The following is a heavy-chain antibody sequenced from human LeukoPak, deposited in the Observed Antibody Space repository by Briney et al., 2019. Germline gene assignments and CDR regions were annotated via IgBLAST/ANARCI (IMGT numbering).Heavy chain of an antibody. CDR3: VSAIHLWPWYDY. D-gene: IGHD5-18*01. J-gene: IGHJ4*02. CDR2: IYSGGST. CDR1: GFTVSTNY. V-gene: IGHV3-66*01. Sequence: GGSLRLSCAASGFTVSTNYMSWVRQAPGKGLEWVSVIYSGGSTYYADSVKGRFTISRDSSKNTLYLHMNGLRVEDTAVYYCVSAIHLWPWYDYWGQGTLVTVSS.